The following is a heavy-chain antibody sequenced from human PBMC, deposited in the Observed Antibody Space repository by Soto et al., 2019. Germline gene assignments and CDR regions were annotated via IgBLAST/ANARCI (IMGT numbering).Heavy chain of an antibody. Sequence: GGSLRLSCAASGFTFSTYALSWVRQAPGKGLEWVSRIGGTGVGTYYADSVKGRFTISRDNSKNTLSLQMNSLRAEDTALYYCAVKGLDYGGSPYFDYWGQGSLVTVSS. J-gene: IGHJ4*02. CDR3: AVKGLDYGGSPYFDY. D-gene: IGHD4-17*01. V-gene: IGHV3-23*01. CDR1: GFTFSTYA. CDR2: IGGTGVGT.